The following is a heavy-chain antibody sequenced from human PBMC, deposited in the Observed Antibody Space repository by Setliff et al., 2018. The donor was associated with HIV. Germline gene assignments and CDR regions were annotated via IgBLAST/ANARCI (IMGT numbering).Heavy chain of an antibody. Sequence: SETLSLTCTVSGGSIRRDNHFWTWIRQPAGKGREWIGSIYTNGSTNYNPSLKSRATIAVDTSKNQFSLKLSSVTAADTAVYYCARSVVVVTVEWFDPWGQGTLVTVSS. D-gene: IGHD2-21*02. V-gene: IGHV4-61*02. CDR1: GGSIRRDNHF. CDR2: IYTNGST. CDR3: ARSVVVVTVEWFDP. J-gene: IGHJ5*02.